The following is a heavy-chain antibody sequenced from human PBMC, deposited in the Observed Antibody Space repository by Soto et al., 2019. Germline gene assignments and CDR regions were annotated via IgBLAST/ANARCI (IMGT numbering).Heavy chain of an antibody. V-gene: IGHV1-18*01. Sequence: QVQLVQSGAEVKKPGASVKVSCKASGYTFTSYGISWVRQAPGQGLEWMGWISAYNGNTNDAQKLQGRVTMTTDTSTITAYLELRSLRADDTAVYYCARVVPPVTTAVDAFDIWRQGTMVTVSS. CDR1: GYTFTSYG. J-gene: IGHJ3*02. CDR2: ISAYNGNT. CDR3: ARVVPPVTTAVDAFDI. D-gene: IGHD4-17*01.